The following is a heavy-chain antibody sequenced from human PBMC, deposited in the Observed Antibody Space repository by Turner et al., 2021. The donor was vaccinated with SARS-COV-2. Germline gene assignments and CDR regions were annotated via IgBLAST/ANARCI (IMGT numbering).Heavy chain of an antibody. CDR1: GYNFSDHY. Sequence: QLQLVQSAVEVKKLGASVKVSCRASGYNFSDHYIHWVRQAPGQRLEWMRWINPDNGDSYHAQKFQGRITMTRDTSLNTAYMELITLRSDDTAEYYCSMGRDDLNMHVWGQGTMVIVSS. CDR2: INPDNGDS. D-gene: IGHD1-1*01. CDR3: SMGRDDLNMHV. J-gene: IGHJ6*02. V-gene: IGHV1-2*02.